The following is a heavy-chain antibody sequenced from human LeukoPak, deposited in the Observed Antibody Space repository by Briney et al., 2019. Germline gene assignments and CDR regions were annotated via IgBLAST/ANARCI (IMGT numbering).Heavy chain of an antibody. CDR2: IIPIFGTA. J-gene: IGHJ4*02. V-gene: IGHV1-69*05. Sequence: SVKVSCKATGGTFSSYAISWVRQAPGQGLEWMGRIIPIFGTANYAQKFQGRVTITTDESTSTAYMELSSLRSEDTAVYYCARPREKVNSGSYQLDYWGQGTLVTVSS. D-gene: IGHD1-26*01. CDR1: GGTFSSYA. CDR3: ARPREKVNSGSYQLDY.